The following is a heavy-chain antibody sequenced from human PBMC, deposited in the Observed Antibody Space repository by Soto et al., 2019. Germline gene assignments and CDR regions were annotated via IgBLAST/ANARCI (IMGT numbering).Heavy chain of an antibody. V-gene: IGHV5-51*01. Sequence: PGESLKISCKGSGYSFTTYWIAWVRQMPGKGLEWMGIIYPGDSDATYSPSFQGQVTISVDKSISTAYLQWSSLKASDTAIYYCARRDGISLNYYYYGMDVWGQGTTVTVSS. CDR1: GYSFTTYW. J-gene: IGHJ6*02. D-gene: IGHD1-20*01. CDR2: IYPGDSDA. CDR3: ARRDGISLNYYYYGMDV.